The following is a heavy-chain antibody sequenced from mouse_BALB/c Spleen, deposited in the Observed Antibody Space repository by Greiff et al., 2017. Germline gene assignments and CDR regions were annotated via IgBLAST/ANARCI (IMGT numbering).Heavy chain of an antibody. CDR2: ISSGGSYI. D-gene: IGHD1-1*01. CDR1: GFTFSSFA. Sequence: EVQVVESGGGLVQPGGSLKLSCAASGFTFSSFAMPWVRQTPEKGLEWVASISSGGSYIYYADTVKGRFTISRDNPKNTLFLQMHSLRSEDTAMYYCARRGDYYEVAYWGQGTLVTVSA. V-gene: IGHV5-17*02. CDR3: ARRGDYYEVAY. J-gene: IGHJ3*01.